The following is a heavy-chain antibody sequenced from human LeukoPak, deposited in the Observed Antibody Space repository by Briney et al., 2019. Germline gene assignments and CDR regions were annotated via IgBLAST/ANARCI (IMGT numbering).Heavy chain of an antibody. V-gene: IGHV4-39*07. CDR2: IYYSGST. J-gene: IGHJ6*03. CDR1: GGSISSSSYY. Sequence: PSETLSLTCTVSGGSISSSSYYWGWIRQPPGKGLEWIGSIYYSGSTYYNPSLKSRVSISVDASTNHFFLNLRSVTAADTAIYYCARDRRLDYYSYYYMDVWSTGTTVIVSS. CDR3: ARDRRLDYYSYYYMDV.